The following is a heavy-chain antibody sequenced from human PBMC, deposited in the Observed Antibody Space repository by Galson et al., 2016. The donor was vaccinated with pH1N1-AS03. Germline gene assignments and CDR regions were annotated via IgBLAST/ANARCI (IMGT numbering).Heavy chain of an antibody. Sequence: PALVKPTQTLTLTCTFSGFSLSTSGVGVGWIRQAPGKALEWLAIIYWNDDIRYSPSLRNRLTITKDTSISQVVLTMTNMDPVDTATYFCARAYYGDFADWFDPWGQGTLVTVSS. CDR3: ARAYYGDFADWFDP. CDR1: GFSLSTSGVG. D-gene: IGHD4-17*01. J-gene: IGHJ5*02. V-gene: IGHV2-5*01. CDR2: IYWNDDI.